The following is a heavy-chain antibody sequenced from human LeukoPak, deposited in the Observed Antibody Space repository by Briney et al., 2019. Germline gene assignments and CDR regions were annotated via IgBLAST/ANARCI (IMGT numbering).Heavy chain of an antibody. CDR2: INHSGST. CDR3: ARVPYCSSTSCYPYYFDY. J-gene: IGHJ4*02. CDR1: GGSFSGYY. D-gene: IGHD2-2*01. V-gene: IGHV4-34*01. Sequence: SETLSLTCAVYGGSFSGYYWSWIRQPPGKGLEWIGEINHSGSTNYNPSLKSRVTISVDTFKNQFSLKLSSVTAADTAVYYCARVPYCSSTSCYPYYFDYWGQGTLVTVSS.